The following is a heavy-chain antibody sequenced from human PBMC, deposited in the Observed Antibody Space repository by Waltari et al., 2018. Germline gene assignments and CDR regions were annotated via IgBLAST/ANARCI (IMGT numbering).Heavy chain of an antibody. V-gene: IGHV4-4*07. D-gene: IGHD2-2*02. CDR1: GGSISSYY. CDR2: IYTSGST. Sequence: QVQLQESGPGLVKPSETLSLTCTVSGGSISSYYWSLIPQPAGKGLEWVGRIYTSGSTNYNPSLKSRVTMSVDTSKNQFSLKLSSVTAADTAVYYCARDFGCSSTSCYKSYYYYYYMDVWGKGTTVTISS. CDR3: ARDFGCSSTSCYKSYYYYYYMDV. J-gene: IGHJ6*03.